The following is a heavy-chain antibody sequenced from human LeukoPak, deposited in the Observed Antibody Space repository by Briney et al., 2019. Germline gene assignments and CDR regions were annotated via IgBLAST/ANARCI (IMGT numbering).Heavy chain of an antibody. CDR2: FNPKSGGT. Sequence: AVQVPYKASLYTFPHYYMQGVGQAAAKGLEWMGWFNPKSGGTDYAQKFQGRVTMTRDTSISKAYMELNRLRSDDTGVYYCARDIARTSHFDYWGEGTLVTVSS. J-gene: IGHJ4*02. V-gene: IGHV1-2*02. CDR1: LYTFPHYY. CDR3: ARDIARTSHFDY. D-gene: IGHD1-1*01.